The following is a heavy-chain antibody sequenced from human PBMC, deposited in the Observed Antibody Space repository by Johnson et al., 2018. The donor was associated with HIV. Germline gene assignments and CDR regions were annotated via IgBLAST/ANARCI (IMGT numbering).Heavy chain of an antibody. V-gene: IGHV3-11*04. CDR3: ARDRGSYYGDAFDI. CDR2: ISSSGSTI. D-gene: IGHD1-26*01. J-gene: IGHJ3*02. Sequence: QLVDSGGGLVQPGGSLRLSCAASGFTFSDYYMSWIRQAPGKGLERVSYISSSGSTISYADSVKGRFTISRDNAKNSLYLQMNSLRAEDTAVYYCARDRGSYYGDAFDIWGQGTMVTVSS. CDR1: GFTFSDYY.